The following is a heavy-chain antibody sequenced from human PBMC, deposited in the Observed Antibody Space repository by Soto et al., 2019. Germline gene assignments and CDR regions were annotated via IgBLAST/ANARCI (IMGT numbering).Heavy chain of an antibody. Sequence: GGSLRLSCAASAFTFSSFAMHWVRQAPGKGLEWVAAISYDGSNKYYADSVKGRFTISRDNSKDTLYLQMNSLGPADTAMYYCAREYCTSTTCYRLDYWGQGTLVTVSS. D-gene: IGHD2-2*01. CDR1: AFTFSSFA. CDR3: AREYCTSTTCYRLDY. V-gene: IGHV3-30-3*01. CDR2: ISYDGSNK. J-gene: IGHJ4*02.